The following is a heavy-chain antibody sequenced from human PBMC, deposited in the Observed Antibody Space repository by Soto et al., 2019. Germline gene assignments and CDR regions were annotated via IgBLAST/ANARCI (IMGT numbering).Heavy chain of an antibody. V-gene: IGHV4-61*03. CDR2: VYYIGTT. J-gene: IGHJ5*02. D-gene: IGHD3-10*01. Sequence: PSETLSLTCMVSGGSVKSPSRYWSWIRQSPGKGLEWIGNVYYIGTTDYNPSLENRVTILLDRSDNHFSLQLRSVTVDDTAVYYCARNASGRGWFDPWGQGALVTVSS. CDR1: GGSVKSPSRY. CDR3: ARNASGRGWFDP.